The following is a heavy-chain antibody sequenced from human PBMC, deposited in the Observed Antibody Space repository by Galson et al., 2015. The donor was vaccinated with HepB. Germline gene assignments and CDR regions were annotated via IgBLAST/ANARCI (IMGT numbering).Heavy chain of an antibody. CDR1: GGSITNYY. CDR3: ARHVVKGGSGWYGYYYGMDV. Sequence: ETLSLTCTVSGGSITNYYWNWIRQPPGKGLEYIGYIYYSGSTNYNPSLKSRVTISVDTSKNQFSLKLNSVTAADTAVYYCARHVVKGGSGWYGYYYGMDVWCQGTTVTVSS. D-gene: IGHD6-19*01. CDR2: IYYSGST. J-gene: IGHJ6*02. V-gene: IGHV4-59*01.